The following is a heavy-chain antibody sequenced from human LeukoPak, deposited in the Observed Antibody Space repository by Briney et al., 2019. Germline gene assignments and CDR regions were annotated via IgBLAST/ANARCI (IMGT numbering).Heavy chain of an antibody. CDR2: IVPMFGTT. D-gene: IGHD1-26*01. V-gene: IGHV1-69*06. CDR3: ARDNSVGETAWWFDP. Sequence: ASVKVSCKASGGTFSNYSITLVGQAPGTGLEWMGGIVPMFGTTNYAQKFQGRVTITADKSTTTSYMELSSLRSEDTAVYYCARDNSVGETAWWFDPWGQGTLVTVSS. J-gene: IGHJ5*02. CDR1: GGTFSNYS.